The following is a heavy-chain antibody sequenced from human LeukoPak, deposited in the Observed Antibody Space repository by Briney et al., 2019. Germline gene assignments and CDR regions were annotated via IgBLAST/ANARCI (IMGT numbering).Heavy chain of an antibody. J-gene: IGHJ4*02. CDR3: ARFGTSSSRFFDQ. CDR1: GGSISSTNW. Sequence: SGTLSLTCGVSGGSISSTNWWTWVRQPPGEGLEWIGEVHLSGRTNYNPSLESRVTMSVDMSENHISLKLTSVTAADTAVYYCARFGTSSSRFFDQWGQGTLVTVSS. CDR2: VHLSGRT. D-gene: IGHD6-6*01. V-gene: IGHV4-4*02.